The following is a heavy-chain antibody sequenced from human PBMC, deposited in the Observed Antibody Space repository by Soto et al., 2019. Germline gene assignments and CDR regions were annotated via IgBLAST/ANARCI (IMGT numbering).Heavy chain of an antibody. J-gene: IGHJ6*02. Sequence: PGESLKISCKGSGYSFTTYWIGWVRQMPGKGLEWMGIIYPGDSYTNYSPSFQGHVTISADKSISTAYLQWSSLKASDTAMYYCARPYCSSTSCYSYYYYGMDVWGQGTTVTVSS. CDR3: ARPYCSSTSCYSYYYYGMDV. CDR2: IYPGDSYT. CDR1: GYSFTTYW. D-gene: IGHD2-2*01. V-gene: IGHV5-51*01.